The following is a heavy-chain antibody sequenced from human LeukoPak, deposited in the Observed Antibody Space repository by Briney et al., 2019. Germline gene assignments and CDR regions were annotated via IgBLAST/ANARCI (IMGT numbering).Heavy chain of an antibody. D-gene: IGHD1-26*01. V-gene: IGHV1-69*02. Sequence: ASVTVSCTASGYTFTGYYMHWVRQAPGQGLEWMGRIIPILGIANYAQKFQGRVTITADKSTSTAYMELSSLRSEDTAVYYCARTGATLGANDYWGQGTLVTVSS. J-gene: IGHJ4*02. CDR1: GYTFTGYY. CDR2: IIPILGIA. CDR3: ARTGATLGANDY.